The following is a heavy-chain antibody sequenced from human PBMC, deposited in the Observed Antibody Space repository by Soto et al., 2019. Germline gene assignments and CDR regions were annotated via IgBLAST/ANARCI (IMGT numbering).Heavy chain of an antibody. CDR3: ARGQWLPRGEY. D-gene: IGHD6-19*01. Sequence: SETLSLTCAVYCGSFSGFFWTWIRQPPGKGLEWIGEINHSGSTNYNPSLKRRVTISTDPSENQFSLRLTAVTAADTAVYYCARGQWLPRGEYWGQGTLVTVSS. J-gene: IGHJ4*02. CDR1: CGSFSGFF. V-gene: IGHV4-34*01. CDR2: INHSGST.